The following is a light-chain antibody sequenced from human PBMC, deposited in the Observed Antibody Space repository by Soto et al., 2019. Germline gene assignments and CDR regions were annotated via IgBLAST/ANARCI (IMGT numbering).Light chain of an antibody. V-gene: IGLV1-47*02. CDR1: SSNIGSNY. CDR2: SNN. CDR3: AAWDDSLSGRMV. J-gene: IGLJ2*01. Sequence: QSVLTQPPSASGTPGQRVTISCSGSSSNIGSNYVYWYQQLPGTAPELLIYSNNQRPSGVPDRFSGSKSGTSASLAISGLRSEDEADYYCAAWDDSLSGRMVFGGGTKLTVL.